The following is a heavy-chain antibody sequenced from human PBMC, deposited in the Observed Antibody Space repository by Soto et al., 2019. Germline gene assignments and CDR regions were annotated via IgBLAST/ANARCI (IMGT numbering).Heavy chain of an antibody. CDR2: IYYSGST. D-gene: IGHD3-3*01. CDR1: GGSISSSSYY. V-gene: IGHV4-39*01. CDR3: ARQGAAYDFWSGYYTAGNYYYGMDV. J-gene: IGHJ6*02. Sequence: SETLSLTCTVSGGSISSSSYYWGLIRQPPGKGLEWIGSIYYSGSTYYNPSLKSRVTISVDTSKNQFSLKLSSVTAADTAVYYCARQGAAYDFWSGYYTAGNYYYGMDVWGQGTTVT.